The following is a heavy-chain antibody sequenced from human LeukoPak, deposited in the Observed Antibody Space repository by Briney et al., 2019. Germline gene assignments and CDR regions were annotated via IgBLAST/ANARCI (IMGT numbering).Heavy chain of an antibody. CDR1: GGTFSSYA. Sequence: GASVKVSCKASGGTFSSYAISWVRQAPGQGLEWMGGIIPIFGTANYAQKFQGRVTITADKSTSTAYMELRSLRSDDTAVYYCARDCSSTSCPSYYYYMDVWGKGTTVTISS. D-gene: IGHD2-2*01. CDR3: ARDCSSTSCPSYYYYMDV. J-gene: IGHJ6*03. V-gene: IGHV1-69*06. CDR2: IIPIFGTA.